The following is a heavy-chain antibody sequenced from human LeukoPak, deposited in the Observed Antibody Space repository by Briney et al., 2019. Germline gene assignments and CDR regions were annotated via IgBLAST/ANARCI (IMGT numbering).Heavy chain of an antibody. CDR1: GGTFSSYG. CDR2: ISAYNGNT. Sequence: GASVKVSCKASGGTFSSYGISWVRQAPGQGLEWMGWISAYNGNTNYAQKLQGRVTMTTDTSTSTAYMELRSLRSDDTAVYYCARGGYSYGYNPLDYWGQGTLVTVSS. D-gene: IGHD5-18*01. CDR3: ARGGYSYGYNPLDY. J-gene: IGHJ4*02. V-gene: IGHV1-18*01.